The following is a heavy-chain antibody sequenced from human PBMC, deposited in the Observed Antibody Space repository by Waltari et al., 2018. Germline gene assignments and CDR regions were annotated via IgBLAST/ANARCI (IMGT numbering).Heavy chain of an antibody. Sequence: SSGYYWGWIRQPPGKGLEWIGSIYHSGSTYYNPSLKSRVTISVDTSKNQFSLKLSSVTAADTAVYYCARDRGSSSWYDFIDYWGQGTLVTVSS. CDR1: SSGYY. D-gene: IGHD6-13*01. CDR2: IYHSGST. J-gene: IGHJ4*02. V-gene: IGHV4-38-2*02. CDR3: ARDRGSSSWYDFIDY.